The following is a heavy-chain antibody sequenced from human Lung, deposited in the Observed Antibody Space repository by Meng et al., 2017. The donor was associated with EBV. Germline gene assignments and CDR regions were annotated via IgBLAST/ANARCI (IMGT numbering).Heavy chain of an antibody. J-gene: IGHJ4*02. Sequence: QVQLQQSGPGLVKPSQTLSLTCAISGDSVSSNSATWDLIRQSPSRGLEWLGRTYYRSKWFNHYAESVKSRITVNPDTSKNQFSLQLNSVTPEDTAVYYCARRLQIDGFDYWGQGTMVTVSS. D-gene: IGHD5-18*01. V-gene: IGHV6-1*01. CDR2: TYYRSKWFN. CDR1: GDSVSSNSAT. CDR3: ARRLQIDGFDY.